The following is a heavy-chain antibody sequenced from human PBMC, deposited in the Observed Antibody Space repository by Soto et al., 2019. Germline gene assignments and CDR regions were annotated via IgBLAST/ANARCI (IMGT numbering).Heavy chain of an antibody. J-gene: IGHJ6*02. CDR1: GGSISSYY. CDR2: IYYSGST. Sequence: QVQLQESGPGLVKPSETLSLTCTVSGGSISSYYWNWIRQPPGKGLECIGYIYYSGSTNYNPSLKRRVTISLDTSKNQFSMKLSSVTAADTAVYYCASSNIAAAGFYYYGMDVWGRGTTVTVSS. D-gene: IGHD6-13*01. CDR3: ASSNIAAAGFYYYGMDV. V-gene: IGHV4-59*01.